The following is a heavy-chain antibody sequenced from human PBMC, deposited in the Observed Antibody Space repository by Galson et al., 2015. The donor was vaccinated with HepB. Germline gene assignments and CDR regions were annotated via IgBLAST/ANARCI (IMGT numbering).Heavy chain of an antibody. D-gene: IGHD2-2*01. Sequence: SVKVSCKASGYTFTGYYMHWVRQAPGQGLEWMGWINPNIGGTNYAQKFQGRVTMTRDTSISTAYMELSRLRSDDTAVYYCARDGGWDIVVVPAAMNGDYWGQGTLVTVSS. CDR2: INPNIGGT. J-gene: IGHJ4*02. CDR1: GYTFTGYY. CDR3: ARDGGWDIVVVPAAMNGDY. V-gene: IGHV1-2*02.